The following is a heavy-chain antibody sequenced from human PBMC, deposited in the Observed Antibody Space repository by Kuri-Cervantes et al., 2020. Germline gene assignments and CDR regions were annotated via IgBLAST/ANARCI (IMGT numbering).Heavy chain of an antibody. CDR1: GFTFSSYG. V-gene: IGHV3-30*03. D-gene: IGHD4-17*01. Sequence: WGSLRLSCAASGFTFSSYGMHWVRQAPGKGLEWVAVISYDGSNKYYADSVKGRFTISRDNSKNTLYLQMNSLRAEDTAVYYCARDVYGDYEYFQHWGQGTLVTVSS. CDR2: ISYDGSNK. CDR3: ARDVYGDYEYFQH. J-gene: IGHJ1*01.